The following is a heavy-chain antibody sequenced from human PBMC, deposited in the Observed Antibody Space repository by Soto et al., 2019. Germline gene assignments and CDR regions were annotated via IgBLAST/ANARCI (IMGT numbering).Heavy chain of an antibody. D-gene: IGHD3-10*01. CDR1: GYSFTSYW. V-gene: IGHV5-51*03. CDR3: ARGTYYYGSGSYSALRGWFDP. Sequence: EVQLVQSGAEVKKPGESLKISCKGSGYSFTSYWIGWVRQMPGKGLEWMGIIYPGDSDTRYSPSFQGQVTISADKSISTAYLQWSSLKASDTAMYYCARGTYYYGSGSYSALRGWFDPWGQGTLVTVSS. CDR2: IYPGDSDT. J-gene: IGHJ5*02.